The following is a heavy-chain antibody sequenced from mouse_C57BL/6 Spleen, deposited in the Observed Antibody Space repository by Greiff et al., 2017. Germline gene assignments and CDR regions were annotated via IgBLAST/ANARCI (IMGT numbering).Heavy chain of an antibody. Sequence: EVQLQESGPGLVKPSQSLSLTCSVTGYSITSGYYWNWIRQFPGNKLEWMGYISYDGSNNYNPSLKNRISITRDTSKNQFFLKLNSVTTEDTATYYCARETAQATWDYWGQGTTLTVSS. D-gene: IGHD3-2*02. CDR2: ISYDGSN. V-gene: IGHV3-6*01. CDR1: GYSITSGYY. CDR3: ARETAQATWDY. J-gene: IGHJ2*01.